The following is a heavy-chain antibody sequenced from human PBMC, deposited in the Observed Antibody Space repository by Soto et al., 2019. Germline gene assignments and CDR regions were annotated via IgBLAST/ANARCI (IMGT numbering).Heavy chain of an antibody. Sequence: GGSLRLSCVASGFNFNIYSMNWVRQAPGKGLEWVSYMTSDSRTIHYADSVKGRFTISRDNSKNTLFLQMNSLRAEDTAVYYCATRSTYGDYQTYDYWGQGTRVTVPS. CDR1: GFNFNIYS. CDR2: MTSDSRTI. CDR3: ATRSTYGDYQTYDY. V-gene: IGHV3-48*01. D-gene: IGHD4-17*01. J-gene: IGHJ4*02.